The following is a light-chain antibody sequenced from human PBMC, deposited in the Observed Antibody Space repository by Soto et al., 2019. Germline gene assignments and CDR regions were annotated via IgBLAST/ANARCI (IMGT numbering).Light chain of an antibody. CDR2: EVN. J-gene: IGLJ2*01. CDR3: SSYTSSSTDVL. V-gene: IGLV2-14*01. Sequence: QAVVTQPASVSGSPGQSITISCTGTSSDVGGYNYVSWYQQHPGKAPQLIIYEVNNRPSGVSTRFSGSKSGNTASLTISGLQAEDEADYYCSSYTSSSTDVLFGGGTKLTVL. CDR1: SSDVGGYNY.